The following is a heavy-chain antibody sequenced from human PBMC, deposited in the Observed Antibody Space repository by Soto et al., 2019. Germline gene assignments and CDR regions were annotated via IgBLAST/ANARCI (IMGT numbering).Heavy chain of an antibody. CDR2: IDSSGEK. CDR3: GRRHLAVAVSPWFDP. V-gene: IGHV2-26*01. J-gene: IGHJ5*02. CDR1: GLSITDSEMG. D-gene: IGHD6-19*01. Sequence: QVTLKESGPVLVKPTETLTLRCTVYGLSITDSEMGLSWIRQPPGQPLEWLAHIDSSGEKSYRTFLKSRLAISKDSSKSQIVLTMTNMDPADTATYYCGRRHLAVAVSPWFDPWGQGIPVTVSS.